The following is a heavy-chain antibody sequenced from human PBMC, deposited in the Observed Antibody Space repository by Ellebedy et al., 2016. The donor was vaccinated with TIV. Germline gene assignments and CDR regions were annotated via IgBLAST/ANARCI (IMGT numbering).Heavy chain of an antibody. Sequence: GGSLRLSXAASGFTFSSYSMNWVRQAPGKGLEWVSSIISSSSYIYYADSVKGRLTISRDNAKNSLYLQMNSLRAEDTAVYYCARDLGPWRDYYYYGMDVWGQGTTVTVSS. J-gene: IGHJ6*02. CDR1: GFTFSSYS. CDR3: ARDLGPWRDYYYYGMDV. CDR2: IISSSSYI. V-gene: IGHV3-21*01. D-gene: IGHD3-16*01.